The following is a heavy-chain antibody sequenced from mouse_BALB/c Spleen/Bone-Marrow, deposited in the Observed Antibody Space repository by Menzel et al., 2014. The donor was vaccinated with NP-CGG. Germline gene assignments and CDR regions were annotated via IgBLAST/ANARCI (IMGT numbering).Heavy chain of an antibody. Sequence: EVQRVESGGGLVQPGGSRKLSCAASGFTFSSFGMHWVRQAPEKGLEWVAYISSGSSTIYYADTVKGRFTISRDNPKNTLFLQMTSLRSEDTAMYYCARGGNYAWFAYWGQGTRVTVSA. CDR2: ISSGSSTI. V-gene: IGHV5-17*02. D-gene: IGHD2-1*01. CDR3: ARGGNYAWFAY. J-gene: IGHJ3*01. CDR1: GFTFSSFG.